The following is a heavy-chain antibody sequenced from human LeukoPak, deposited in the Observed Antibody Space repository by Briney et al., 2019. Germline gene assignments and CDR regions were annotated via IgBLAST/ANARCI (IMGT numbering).Heavy chain of an antibody. D-gene: IGHD3-22*01. V-gene: IGHV3-30*02. CDR2: IRYDGSNK. Sequence: GGSLRLSCAASGFSFSSYHMNWVRQAPGKGLEWVAFIRYDGSNKYYADSVKGRFTISRDNSKNTLYLQMNSLRAEDTAVYYCASVHSSGYYYWGQGTLVTVSS. CDR1: GFSFSSYH. CDR3: ASVHSSGYYY. J-gene: IGHJ4*02.